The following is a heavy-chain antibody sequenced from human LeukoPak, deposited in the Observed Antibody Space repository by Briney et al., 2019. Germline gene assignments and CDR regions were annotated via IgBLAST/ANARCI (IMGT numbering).Heavy chain of an antibody. CDR1: GFAFSSFA. CDR3: ARDLTFGSGSYFDY. CDR2: ISHDGYNK. J-gene: IGHJ4*02. V-gene: IGHV3-30-3*01. D-gene: IGHD3-10*01. Sequence: HPGGSLRLSCAASGFAFSSFAMGWVRQAPGKGLEWVAVISHDGYNKYYADSVKGRFTISRDNSKNTLFLQMDSLRAEDTALYYCARDLTFGSGSYFDYWGQGTLVTVSS.